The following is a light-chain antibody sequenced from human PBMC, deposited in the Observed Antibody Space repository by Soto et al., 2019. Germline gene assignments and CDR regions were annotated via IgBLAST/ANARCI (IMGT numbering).Light chain of an antibody. CDR3: SSXTSSSTLVV. CDR1: SSDVGGYNY. J-gene: IGLJ2*01. V-gene: IGLV2-14*01. Sequence: QSALTQPASVSGSPGQSITISCTGTSSDVGGYNYVSWYQQHPGKAPKLMIYDVSNRPSGVSNRFSGSKSGNTASLTISGXQXXXXXXXXXSSXTSSSTLVVFGGGTKLTVL. CDR2: DVS.